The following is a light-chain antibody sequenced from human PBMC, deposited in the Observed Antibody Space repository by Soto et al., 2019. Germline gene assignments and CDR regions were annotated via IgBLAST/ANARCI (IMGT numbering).Light chain of an antibody. CDR3: ASWDYSLSGVL. CDR1: SSNIGTND. Sequence: QSVLTQPPSASGTPGQRVTISCSGSSSNIGTNDAFWYQQLPGTAPKLLIYRSNQRPSGVPDRFSGSKSGTSASLAISGLRSEDEADYYCASWDYSLSGVLFCGGTQLTVL. CDR2: RSN. V-gene: IGLV1-47*01. J-gene: IGLJ2*01.